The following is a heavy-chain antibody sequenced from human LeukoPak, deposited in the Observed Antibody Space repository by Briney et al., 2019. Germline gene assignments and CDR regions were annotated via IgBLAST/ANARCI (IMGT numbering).Heavy chain of an antibody. D-gene: IGHD3-9*01. CDR3: ARVIRYFDWLPLDY. V-gene: IGHV3-30-3*01. Sequence: GGSLRLSCAASGFTLSSYAMHWVRQAPGKGLEWVAVISYDGSNKYYADSVKGRFTISRDNSKNTLYLQMNSLRAEDTAVYYCARVIRYFDWLPLDYWGQGTLVTVSS. CDR2: ISYDGSNK. J-gene: IGHJ4*02. CDR1: GFTLSSYA.